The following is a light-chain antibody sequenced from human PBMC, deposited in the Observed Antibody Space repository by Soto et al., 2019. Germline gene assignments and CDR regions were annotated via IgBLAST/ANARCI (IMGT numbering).Light chain of an antibody. CDR3: QQYGNSSIT. Sequence: EIVLTQSPGTLSLSPGERATLSCRASQSVSSNYLAWYQQKPGQAPRLLIYAASSRATGIPDRLSGSGSGTDFTVTISRLEPEDFAVYYCQQYGNSSITFGQGTRLEIK. J-gene: IGKJ5*01. CDR2: AAS. CDR1: QSVSSNY. V-gene: IGKV3-20*01.